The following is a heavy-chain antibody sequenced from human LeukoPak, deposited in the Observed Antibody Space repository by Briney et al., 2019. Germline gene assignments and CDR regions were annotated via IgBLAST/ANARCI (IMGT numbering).Heavy chain of an antibody. CDR1: GGSFSGYY. Sequence: SETLTLPCAVHGGSFSGYYWSWIRQPPGKGLEWIGEINHSGSTNYNPSLKSRVTISVDTSKNQFSLKLSSVTAADTAVYYGAVGKAAAGSKNYFDYWGQGTLVTVSS. J-gene: IGHJ4*02. CDR3: AVGKAAAGSKNYFDY. CDR2: INHSGST. V-gene: IGHV4-34*01. D-gene: IGHD6-13*01.